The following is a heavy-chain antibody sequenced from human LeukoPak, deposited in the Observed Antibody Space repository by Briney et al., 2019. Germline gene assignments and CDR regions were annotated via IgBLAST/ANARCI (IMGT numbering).Heavy chain of an antibody. CDR3: SRAGSYSRFNY. J-gene: IGHJ4*02. Sequence: PGGSLRLSCAASGFTFSDYGMSWVRQAPGKGLEWVSVIYSGGSTYYVDSVKGRFTISRDDSNNEVYLQMNSVRVEDTAFYYCSRAGSYSRFNYWGPGTLVTVS. CDR2: IYSGGST. D-gene: IGHD3-10*01. V-gene: IGHV3-66*01. CDR1: GFTFSDYG.